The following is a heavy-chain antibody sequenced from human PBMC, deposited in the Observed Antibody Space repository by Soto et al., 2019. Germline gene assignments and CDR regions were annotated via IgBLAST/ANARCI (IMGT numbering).Heavy chain of an antibody. D-gene: IGHD2-15*01. CDR3: ARGRGDLGYCCGGSCYPGWLDP. CDR1: GGSISSYY. V-gene: IGHV4-59*01. J-gene: IGHJ5*02. Sequence: SETLSLTCTVSGGSISSYYWSWIRQPPGKGLEWIVYIYYSGRTNYNPSLKSRVTISVDTSKNQFSLKLSSVTAADTAVYYCARGRGDLGYCCGGSCYPGWLDPWAQRTLVTVSS. CDR2: IYYSGRT.